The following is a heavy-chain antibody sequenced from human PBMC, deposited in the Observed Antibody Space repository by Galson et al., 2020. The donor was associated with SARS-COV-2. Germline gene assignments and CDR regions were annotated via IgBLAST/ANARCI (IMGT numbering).Heavy chain of an antibody. CDR3: AREVAGTDY. CDR2: INSAGSST. J-gene: IGHJ4*02. D-gene: IGHD6-19*01. CDR1: GFTFSSYW. V-gene: IGHV3-74*01. Sequence: GGSLRLSCATSGFTFSSYWMHWVRQAPGKGLVWVSRINSAGSSTSYADSVKGRFTISRDNARNTLYLQMNSLRAEDTAVYYCAREVAGTDYWGQGTLVTVSS.